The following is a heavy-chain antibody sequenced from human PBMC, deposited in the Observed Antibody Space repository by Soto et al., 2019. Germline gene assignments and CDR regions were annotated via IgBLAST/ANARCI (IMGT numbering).Heavy chain of an antibody. V-gene: IGHV4-34*01. CDR2: INHSGST. CDR3: ARGTHYYGSGSYNPSYGMDV. CDR1: GGSFSGYY. D-gene: IGHD3-10*01. Sequence: NPSETLSLTCAVYGGSFSGYYWSWIRQPPGKGLEWIGEINHSGSTNYNPSLKSRVTISADTSKNQFSLKLSSVTAADTAVYYCARGTHYYGSGSYNPSYGMDVWGQGTTVTVSS. J-gene: IGHJ6*02.